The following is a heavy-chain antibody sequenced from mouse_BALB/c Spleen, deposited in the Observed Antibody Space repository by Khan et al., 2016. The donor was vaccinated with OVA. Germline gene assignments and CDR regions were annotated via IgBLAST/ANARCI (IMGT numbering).Heavy chain of an antibody. CDR2: IWHDGST. CDR1: GFSLTNYG. D-gene: IGHD2-10*01. V-gene: IGHV2-6-1*01. J-gene: IGHJ4*01. CDR3: ARQPYYHYNVMDY. Sequence: VQLQESGPGLVAPSQSLSITCTISGFSLTNYGVHWVRQPPGKGLVWLVVIWHDGSTTYNSALKSRLTISKDNSKSQVFLKMNSLQTDDTAMYFCARQPYYHYNVMDYWGQGTSVTVSS.